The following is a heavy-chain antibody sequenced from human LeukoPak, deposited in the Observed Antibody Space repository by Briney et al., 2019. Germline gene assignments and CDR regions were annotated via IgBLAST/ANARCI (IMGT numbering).Heavy chain of an antibody. CDR3: AKGTIDILTGQSYGMDV. D-gene: IGHD3-9*01. Sequence: PGGSLRLSCAASGFTFSSYAMSWVRQAPGKGLEWVSAIGGSGGSTYYADSVKGRFTISRDNSKNTLYLQMNSLRAEDTAVYYCAKGTIDILTGQSYGMDVWGQGTTVTVSS. V-gene: IGHV3-23*01. CDR2: IGGSGGST. J-gene: IGHJ6*02. CDR1: GFTFSSYA.